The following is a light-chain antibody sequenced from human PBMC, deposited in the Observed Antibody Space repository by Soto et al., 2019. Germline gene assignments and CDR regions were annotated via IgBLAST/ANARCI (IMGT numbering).Light chain of an antibody. Sequence: SRGESAILSWRATQSVSSNYLAWYQQKSGQAPRLLIYGASSRATGIPDRFSGGGSGTDFTLTITSLEPEDFAVYFCLQYGGLTRTCGQVANVDI. V-gene: IGKV3-20*01. CDR1: QSVSSNY. J-gene: IGKJ1*01. CDR3: LQYGGLTRT. CDR2: GAS.